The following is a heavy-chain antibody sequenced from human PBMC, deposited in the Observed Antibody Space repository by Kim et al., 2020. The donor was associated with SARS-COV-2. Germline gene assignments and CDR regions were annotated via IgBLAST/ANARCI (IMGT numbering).Heavy chain of an antibody. J-gene: IGHJ4*02. D-gene: IGHD2-2*01. CDR3: ARQEVPAAGFDY. V-gene: IGHV4-38-2*02. CDR2: IYHSGST. Sequence: SETLSLTCTVSGSSISSGSFWGWIRQPPGKGLEWIGSIYHSGSTYYSPSLRRRVTMSVDTSKNQFSLNLSSVTAADTAVYYCARQEVPAAGFDYWGQGTLVTVT. CDR1: GSSISSGSF.